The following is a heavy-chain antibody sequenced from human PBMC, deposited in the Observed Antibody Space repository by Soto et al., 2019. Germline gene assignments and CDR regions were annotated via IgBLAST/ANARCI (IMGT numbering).Heavy chain of an antibody. CDR3: ARVWSSGWPGDAFDI. D-gene: IGHD6-19*01. J-gene: IGHJ3*02. CDR1: GFTFSSYS. Sequence: GGSLRLSCAASGFTFSSYSMNWVRQAPGKGLEWVSSISSSSSYIYYADSVKGRFTISRDNAKNSLYLQMNSLRAEDTAVYYCARVWSSGWPGDAFDIWGQGTMVTVSS. CDR2: ISSSSSYI. V-gene: IGHV3-21*01.